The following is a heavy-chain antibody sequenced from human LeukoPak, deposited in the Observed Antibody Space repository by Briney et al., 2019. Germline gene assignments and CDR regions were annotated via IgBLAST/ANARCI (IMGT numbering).Heavy chain of an antibody. V-gene: IGHV5-51*01. D-gene: IGHD1-26*01. CDR1: GHTFTSYW. CDR2: IYPGDSDT. Sequence: GEPLKISCKGSGHTFTSYWIGWVRQMPGKGLEWMGIIYPGDSDTRYSPSFQGQVTISGDKSISTAYLQWSRLKASDTAMYYCARQSGGNAFDIWGQGTMVTVSS. CDR3: ARQSGGNAFDI. J-gene: IGHJ3*02.